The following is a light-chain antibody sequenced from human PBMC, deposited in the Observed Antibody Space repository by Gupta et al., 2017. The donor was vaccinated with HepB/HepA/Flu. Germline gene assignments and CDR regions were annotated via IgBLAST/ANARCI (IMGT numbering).Light chain of an antibody. CDR3: HQYGDSPPLT. J-gene: IGKJ1*01. CDR2: GLS. CDR1: LNVGDRY. V-gene: IGKV3-20*01. Sequence: IVLTQSPGTLSLSSGDRATFSCRASLNVGDRYLAWYQQNPGQAPKLLIYGLSISATGVADMFSSIGSWTDFTLTINKLEPEDFALYFCHQYGDSPPLTFGPGTKVELK.